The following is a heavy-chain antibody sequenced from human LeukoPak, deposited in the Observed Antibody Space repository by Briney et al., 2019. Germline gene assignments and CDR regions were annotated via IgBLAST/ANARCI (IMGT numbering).Heavy chain of an antibody. J-gene: IGHJ6*04. V-gene: IGHV1-69*01. Sequence: SVKVSCKASVCTFISYAISGVRQAPGQGLEWMGGIIPIFGTANYAQKFQGRVTITADESTRTAYMELSSLRSEDTAVYYCATELGLDYYGSGSRRSDPYYYYGMDVWGKGTTVTVSS. CDR3: ATELGLDYYGSGSRRSDPYYYYGMDV. CDR2: IIPIFGTA. CDR1: VCTFISYA. D-gene: IGHD3-10*01.